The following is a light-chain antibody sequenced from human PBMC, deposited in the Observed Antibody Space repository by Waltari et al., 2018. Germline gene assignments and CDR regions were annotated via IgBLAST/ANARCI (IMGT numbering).Light chain of an antibody. CDR1: QNIHDN. Sequence: EVLMTQSPATLSVSPGERVTLSCRASQNIHDNLAWYQQKPGQAPRLLIYGASTRATAIPASFRASGSETEFTLTISSLQSEDLAIYYCQQYNKWPPLTFGGGTKVEIK. J-gene: IGKJ4*01. V-gene: IGKV3-15*01. CDR2: GAS. CDR3: QQYNKWPPLT.